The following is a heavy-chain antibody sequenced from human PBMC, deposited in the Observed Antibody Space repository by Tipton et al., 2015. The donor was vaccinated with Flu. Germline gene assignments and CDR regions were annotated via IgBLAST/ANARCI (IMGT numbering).Heavy chain of an antibody. CDR3: ARRDYSNYVSDPKSWFDP. D-gene: IGHD4-11*01. J-gene: IGHJ5*02. CDR2: IYYSGST. CDR1: GGSISIGGAY. Sequence: TLSLTCNVSGGSISIGGAYWSWIRQHPGKGLEWIGGIYYSGSTYKNPSLTSRVSISVDTSKNQFSLKVFSVTAADTAVYYCARRDYSNYVSDPKSWFDPWGQGILVTVSS. V-gene: IGHV4-31*03.